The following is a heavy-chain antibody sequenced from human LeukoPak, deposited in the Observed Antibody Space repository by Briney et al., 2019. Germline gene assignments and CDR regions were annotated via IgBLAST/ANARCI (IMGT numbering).Heavy chain of an antibody. CDR1: GLTFNNYA. V-gene: IGHV3-23*01. CDR3: AKPSRGFGLFDY. D-gene: IGHD3-10*01. CDR2: ITTGGDST. J-gene: IGHJ4*02. Sequence: GGSLTLPCAASGLTFNNYAMSWVRQTPGKGREWVSAITTGGDSTYYPASVKGRFTISSDNSNNSLYLQLNSLRADHTAMYYCAKPSRGFGLFDYWGQGTVVTVSS.